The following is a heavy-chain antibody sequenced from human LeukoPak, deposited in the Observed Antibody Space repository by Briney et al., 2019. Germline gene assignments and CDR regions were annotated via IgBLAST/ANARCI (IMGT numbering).Heavy chain of an antibody. J-gene: IGHJ4*02. CDR2: IFPSGSEI. V-gene: IGHV3-23*05. CDR1: GFTFNTFA. CDR3: ATYRQVLLPFES. D-gene: IGHD2-8*02. Sequence: PGGSLRLSCSASGFTFNTFAMIWIRQPPAKGLEWVASIFPSGSEIHYAVSVRGRFTISRDNSKSTLSLQMNSLRAEDTAIYYCATYRQVLLPFESWGQGTLVTVSS.